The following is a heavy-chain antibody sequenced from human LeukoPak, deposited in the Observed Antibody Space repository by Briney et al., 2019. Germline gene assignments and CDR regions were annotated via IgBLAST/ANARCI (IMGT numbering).Heavy chain of an antibody. V-gene: IGHV4-39*01. CDR1: GASISSTFCF. J-gene: IGHJ4*02. CDR3: ARHTADSSSWYY. CDR2: ISYSGST. Sequence: SETLSLTCTVSGASISSTFCFWGWIRQPPGKGLDWIGSISYSGSTYYNSSLKSRVTVSVDTSKNQFSLRLSSVTAADTAVYYCARHTADSSSWYYWGQGTLVTVSS. D-gene: IGHD6-13*01.